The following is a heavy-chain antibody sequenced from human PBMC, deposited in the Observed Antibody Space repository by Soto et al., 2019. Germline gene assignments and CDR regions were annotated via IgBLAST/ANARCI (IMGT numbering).Heavy chain of an antibody. D-gene: IGHD2-21*02. V-gene: IGHV2-5*02. CDR3: VQMRCGGDCLRSYSSHYYYGVDG. Sequence: QITLKESGPALVKPTQTLTLTCTFSGFSLSTGGVGVGWIRQPPGKALEWLALIYWDNDKRYSPSLKSRLTATCDTSKNHVVLTMPNKDPEETARYYCVQMRCGGDCLRSYSSHYYYGVDGWGQGPAVTLFS. J-gene: IGHJ6*02. CDR2: IYWDNDK. CDR1: GFSLSTGGVG.